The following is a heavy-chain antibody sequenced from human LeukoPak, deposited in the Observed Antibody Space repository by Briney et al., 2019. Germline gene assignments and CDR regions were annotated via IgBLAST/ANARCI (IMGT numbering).Heavy chain of an antibody. D-gene: IGHD3-3*01. J-gene: IGHJ4*02. CDR2: IYTSGST. V-gene: IGHV4-61*02. CDR1: GGSISSGSYY. CDR3: AREALEWLL. Sequence: SETLSLTCTVSGGSISSGSYYWSWIRQPAGKGLEWIGRIYTSGSTNYNPSLKSRVTISVDTSKNQFSLKLSSVTAADTAVYYCAREALEWLLWGQGTLVTVSS.